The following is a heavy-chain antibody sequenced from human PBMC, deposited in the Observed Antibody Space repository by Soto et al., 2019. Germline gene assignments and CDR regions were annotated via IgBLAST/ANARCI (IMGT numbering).Heavy chain of an antibody. D-gene: IGHD4-17*01. V-gene: IGHV3-23*01. J-gene: IGHJ4*02. CDR2: ISGSGGST. Sequence: LRLSCAASGFTFSSYAMSWVRQAPGKGLEWFSAISGSGGSTYYADSAKGRFTISRDNSKNTLYLQMNSLRAEDTAVYYCAKAICDYGDYCYYFDYWGQGTLVTVSS. CDR3: AKAICDYGDYCYYFDY. CDR1: GFTFSSYA.